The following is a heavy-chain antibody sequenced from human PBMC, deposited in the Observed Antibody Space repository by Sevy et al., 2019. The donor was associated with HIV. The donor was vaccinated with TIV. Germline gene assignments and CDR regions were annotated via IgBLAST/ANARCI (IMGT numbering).Heavy chain of an antibody. V-gene: IGHV1-58*01. CDR3: ARDSNSGYYYYYAMDV. CDR1: GLTFTNSA. CDR2: IVVGSDIT. J-gene: IGHJ6*02. Sequence: ASVKVSCKASGLTFTNSAVQWVRQARGQRLEWIGWIVVGSDITNYAQRFHERVTITRDMSTNTAYMEVCRLRPDDTAVYYCARDSNSGYYYYYAMDVWGQGTTVTVSS. D-gene: IGHD1-26*01.